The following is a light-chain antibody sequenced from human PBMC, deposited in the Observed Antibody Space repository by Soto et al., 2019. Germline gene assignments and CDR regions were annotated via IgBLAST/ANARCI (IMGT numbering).Light chain of an antibody. CDR2: GAS. CDR3: QQYNNSPYT. V-gene: IGKV3-15*01. CDR1: QSVSSN. Sequence: EIVMTQSPATLSVSPGERATLSCRASQSVSSNLAWYQQKPGQAPRPLIYGASTRATGIPARFSGSRSGTEFTLTISSLQSEDFAVYYCQQYNNSPYTFGQGTELEIK. J-gene: IGKJ2*01.